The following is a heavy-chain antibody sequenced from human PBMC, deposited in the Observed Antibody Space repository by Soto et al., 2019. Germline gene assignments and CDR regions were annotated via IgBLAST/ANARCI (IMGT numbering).Heavy chain of an antibody. V-gene: IGHV1-18*01. Sequence: QPQLVQSGVELKKPGASVRVSCKASGYPFTKFGINWVRQAPGQGLEWMGWISGHSGGTKYGPKFRDRLTIVTDTSSKTDYMELRSLNSGDTAVYYCAKDGGHGARTHICGMDVWGQGTTVTVYS. J-gene: IGHJ6*02. CDR2: ISGHSGGT. CDR3: AKDGGHGARTHICGMDV. D-gene: IGHD1-1*01. CDR1: GYPFTKFG.